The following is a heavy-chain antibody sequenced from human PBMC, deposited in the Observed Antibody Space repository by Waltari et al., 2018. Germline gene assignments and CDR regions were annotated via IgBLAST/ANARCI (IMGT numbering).Heavy chain of an antibody. V-gene: IGHV4-34*01. J-gene: IGHJ6*02. CDR3: ARLYYYDSSGYPNSYYYYGMDV. CDR2: INHSGST. Sequence: QVQLQQWGAGLLTPSETLSLTCAVSGGSFSGYYWTWIRPSPGKGLGGIGEINHSGSTNYNPSLKSRVTISVDTSKNQFSLKLSSVTAADTAVYYCARLYYYDSSGYPNSYYYYGMDVWGQGTTVTVSS. D-gene: IGHD3-22*01. CDR1: GGSFSGYY.